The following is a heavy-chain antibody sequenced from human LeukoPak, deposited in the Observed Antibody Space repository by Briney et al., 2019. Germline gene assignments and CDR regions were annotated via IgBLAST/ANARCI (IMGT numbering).Heavy chain of an antibody. V-gene: IGHV3-23*01. D-gene: IGHD3-10*01. Sequence: PLGGSLSLSCTTSGFTFSNYAMSWVRQPPGRGLEWVSSISGRAITTYYADSVKGRFAISRDNSKNTLYLQMTGLRAEDTAVYYCAKDQRFGDLDDYRGQGTLVTVSS. CDR2: ISGRAITT. CDR3: AKDQRFGDLDDY. CDR1: GFTFSNYA. J-gene: IGHJ4*02.